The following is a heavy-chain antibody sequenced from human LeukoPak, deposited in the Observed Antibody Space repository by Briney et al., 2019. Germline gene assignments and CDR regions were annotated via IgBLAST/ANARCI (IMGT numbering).Heavy chain of an antibody. CDR3: ARAPPDYGGYTNDY. V-gene: IGHV3-23*01. D-gene: IGHD4-23*01. CDR1: VFIFSSNT. J-gene: IGHJ4*02. CDR2: ITTSDGNT. Sequence: GGSLRLSCAASVFIFSSNTMSWVRQAPWKGLEWVSTITTSDGNTYYADSVKGRFTVSRDNSKNTLFLQMNSLRAEDTAVYYCARAPPDYGGYTNDYWGQGTLVTVSS.